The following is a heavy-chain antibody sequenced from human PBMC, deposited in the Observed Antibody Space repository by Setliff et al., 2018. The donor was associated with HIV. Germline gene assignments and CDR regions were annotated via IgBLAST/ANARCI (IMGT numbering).Heavy chain of an antibody. Sequence: ASVKVSCKVSGYTLTELSRHWVRQAPGKGLEWMGGFDPEDGETIYAQKFQGRVTMTEDTSTDTAYMGLSSLRSEDTAVYYCATSLGGYGSGSYFDYWGQGTLVTVSS. J-gene: IGHJ4*02. CDR2: FDPEDGET. CDR1: GYTLTELS. CDR3: ATSLGGYGSGSYFDY. D-gene: IGHD3-10*01. V-gene: IGHV1-24*01.